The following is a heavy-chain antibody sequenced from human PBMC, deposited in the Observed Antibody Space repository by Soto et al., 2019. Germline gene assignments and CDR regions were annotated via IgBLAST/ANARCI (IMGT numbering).Heavy chain of an antibody. D-gene: IGHD5-18*01. Sequence: SETLSLTCTVSGGSISSYYWSWIRQPPGKGLEWIGYIYYSGSTNYNPSLKSRVTISVDTSKNQFSLKLSSVTAADTAVYYCARGGIQPWFFYYYGMDVWGQGTTVTVS. V-gene: IGHV4-59*01. CDR3: ARGGIQPWFFYYYGMDV. CDR1: GGSISSYY. CDR2: IYYSGST. J-gene: IGHJ6*02.